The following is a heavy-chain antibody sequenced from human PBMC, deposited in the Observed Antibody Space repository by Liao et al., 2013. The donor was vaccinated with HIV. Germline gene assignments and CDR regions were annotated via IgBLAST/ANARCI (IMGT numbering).Heavy chain of an antibody. Sequence: QVQLQQWGAGLLKPSETLSLTCAVSGGSLSEYYWTWVRQVPGRGLEWLGEISLRTSPSYSPSLNSRLAMSIDTSKMQFSLNLTSVTAADTAVYYCARARHIRVGPDRRQPLEVWGRGTLVTVSS. J-gene: IGHJ4*02. D-gene: IGHD3-10*01. CDR2: ISLRTSP. V-gene: IGHV4-34*01. CDR3: ARARHIRVGPDRRQPLEV. CDR1: GGSLSEYY.